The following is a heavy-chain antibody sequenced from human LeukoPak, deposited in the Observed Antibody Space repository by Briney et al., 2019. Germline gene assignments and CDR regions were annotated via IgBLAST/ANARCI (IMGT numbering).Heavy chain of an antibody. CDR2: ISSSSSTI. J-gene: IGHJ4*02. Sequence: GGSLRLSCAASGFTFSSYSMNWVRQAPGKGLEWVSYISSSSSTIYYADSVKGRFTISRDNSKNTLYLQMNSLRAEDTAVYSCARGGWLGKPQRVDYWGQGTQVTVSS. D-gene: IGHD6-19*01. CDR3: ARGGWLGKPQRVDY. V-gene: IGHV3-48*01. CDR1: GFTFSSYS.